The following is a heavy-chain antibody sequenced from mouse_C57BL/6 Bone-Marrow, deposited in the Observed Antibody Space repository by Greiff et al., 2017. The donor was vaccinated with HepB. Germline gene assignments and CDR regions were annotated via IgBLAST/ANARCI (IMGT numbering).Heavy chain of an antibody. CDR2: IYPRSGNT. J-gene: IGHJ2*01. Sequence: VQVVESGAELARPGASVKLSCKASGYTFTSYGISWVKQRTGQGLEWIGEIYPRSGNTYYNEKFKGKATLTADKSSSTAYMELRSLTSEDSAVYFCARTLTTVVATDWGQGTTLTVSS. CDR1: GYTFTSYG. V-gene: IGHV1-81*01. CDR3: ARTLTTVVATD. D-gene: IGHD1-1*01.